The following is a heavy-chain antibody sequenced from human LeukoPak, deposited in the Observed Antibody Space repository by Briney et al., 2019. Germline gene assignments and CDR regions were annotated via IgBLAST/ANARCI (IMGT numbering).Heavy chain of an antibody. CDR3: ARDSLSAGFDP. CDR1: GYTFTGYY. D-gene: IGHD2/OR15-2a*01. Sequence: GASVKVSCKASGYTFTGYYMHWVRQAPGQGLEWMGWINPNSGGTNYAQKFQGRVTITADESTSTAYMELSRLRSDDTAVYYCARDSLSAGFDPWGQGTLVTVSS. CDR2: INPNSGGT. J-gene: IGHJ5*02. V-gene: IGHV1-2*02.